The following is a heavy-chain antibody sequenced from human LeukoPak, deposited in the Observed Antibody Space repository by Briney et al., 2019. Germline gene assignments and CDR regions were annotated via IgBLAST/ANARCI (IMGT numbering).Heavy chain of an antibody. CDR2: INPNSGGT. V-gene: IGHV1-2*02. D-gene: IGHD3-3*01. CDR3: ARSRVVRFLEWLSGDAFDI. J-gene: IGHJ3*02. CDR1: GYTFTGYY. Sequence: ASVKVSCKASGYTFTGYYMHWVRQAPGQGLEWMGWINPNSGGTNYAQKFQGRVTMTRDTSISTAYMELSRLRSDDTAVYYCARSRVVRFLEWLSGDAFDIWGQGTMVTVSS.